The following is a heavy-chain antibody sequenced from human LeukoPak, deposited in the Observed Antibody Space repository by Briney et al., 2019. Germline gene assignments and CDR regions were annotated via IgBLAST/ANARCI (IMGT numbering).Heavy chain of an antibody. D-gene: IGHD5-18*01. CDR2: ISSSSYI. J-gene: IGHJ4*02. CDR1: GFTFSSYS. V-gene: IGHV3-21*01. CDR3: AREDGYSYGYFDY. Sequence: PGGSLRLSCAASGFTFSSYSMNWVRQAPGKGLEWVSSISSSSYIYYADSVKGRFTISRDNAKNSLYLQMNSLRAEDTAVYYCAREDGYSYGYFDYWGQGTWSPSPQ.